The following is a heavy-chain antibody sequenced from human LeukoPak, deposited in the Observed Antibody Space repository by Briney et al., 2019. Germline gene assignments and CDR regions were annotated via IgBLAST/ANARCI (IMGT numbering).Heavy chain of an antibody. CDR3: ASGLKGTYFDY. D-gene: IGHD3/OR15-3a*01. Sequence: GGSLRLSCAASGFTFSSKSMNWVRQAPGKGLEWVSFITYNSSHTYYADSVKGRFTISRDNSKNTLYLQMNSLRAEDTAVYYCASGLKGTYFDYWGQGALVTVSS. CDR1: GFTFSSKS. V-gene: IGHV3-21*04. J-gene: IGHJ4*02. CDR2: ITYNSSHT.